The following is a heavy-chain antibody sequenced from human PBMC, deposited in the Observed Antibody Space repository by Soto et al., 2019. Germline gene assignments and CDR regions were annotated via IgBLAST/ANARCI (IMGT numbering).Heavy chain of an antibody. D-gene: IGHD2-8*01. CDR3: ARDVNGFSVFDS. V-gene: IGHV4-59*01. Sequence: SETLSLTCNVSGGSISSYYWSWIRQPPGKGLEWIGHIYYSGSTNYNPSLTSRVIISVDTSKNQFSLNLISVTAADTAVYYCARDVNGFSVFDSWGQGTLVTVSS. CDR1: GGSISSYY. CDR2: IYYSGST. J-gene: IGHJ4*02.